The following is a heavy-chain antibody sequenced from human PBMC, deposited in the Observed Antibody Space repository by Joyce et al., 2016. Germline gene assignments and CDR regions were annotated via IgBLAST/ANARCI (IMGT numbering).Heavy chain of an antibody. CDR3: AKGYYDTSGYSPRGFYYGMDV. D-gene: IGHD3-22*01. CDR2: INWNGARV. Sequence: QLVESGGGLLQPGRSLRISCAASGFNFDDYAMHWVRQAPGKGLEWVSGINWNGARVGYADSVKGRCTISRDNARNSLYLDMNSLRVDDTAIYYCAKGYYDTSGYSPRGFYYGMDVWGQGIAVTVSS. V-gene: IGHV3-9*01. J-gene: IGHJ6*02. CDR1: GFNFDDYA.